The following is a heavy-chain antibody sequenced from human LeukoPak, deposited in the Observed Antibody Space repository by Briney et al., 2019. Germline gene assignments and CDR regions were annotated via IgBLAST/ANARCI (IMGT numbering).Heavy chain of an antibody. CDR1: GYTFTSYG. CDR3: ARFAPLGELLHFDY. Sequence: ASVKVSCKASGYTFTSYGISWVRQAPGQGLEWMGWISVYNGNTNYAQKLQGRVTMTTDTSTSTAYMELRSLRSDDTAVYYCARFAPLGELLHFDYWGQGTLVSVSS. CDR2: ISVYNGNT. J-gene: IGHJ4*02. D-gene: IGHD1-26*01. V-gene: IGHV1-18*01.